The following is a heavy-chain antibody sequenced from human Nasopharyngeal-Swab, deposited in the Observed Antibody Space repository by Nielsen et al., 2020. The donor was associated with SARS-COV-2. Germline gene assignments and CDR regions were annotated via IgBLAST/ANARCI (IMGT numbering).Heavy chain of an antibody. D-gene: IGHD5-24*01. V-gene: IGHV3-30-3*01. J-gene: IGHJ5*02. CDR1: GFTFSSYA. CDR3: ASTGQRDWLDP. Sequence: GGSLRLSCAASGFTFSSYAMHWVRQAPGKGLEWVAVISYDGSNKYYADSVKGRFTISRDNSKNTLYLQMDSLRAEDTAVYYCASTGQRDWLDPWGQGTLVTVSS. CDR2: ISYDGSNK.